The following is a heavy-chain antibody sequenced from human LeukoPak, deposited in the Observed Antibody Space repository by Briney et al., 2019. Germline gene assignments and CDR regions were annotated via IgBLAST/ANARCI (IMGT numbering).Heavy chain of an antibody. D-gene: IGHD6-13*01. Sequence: SETLSLSCAVSGGSISSGGYSWSWIRPPPGKGLGWIGYIYYSGSTYCNPSLKSRVTISVDTYKNQFSPTQSAVTAADTAVNYCARGYSSSWYWNWFDPWGQGTLVTVSS. CDR2: IYYSGST. J-gene: IGHJ5*02. CDR1: GGSISSGGYS. V-gene: IGHV4-30-4*07. CDR3: ARGYSSSWYWNWFDP.